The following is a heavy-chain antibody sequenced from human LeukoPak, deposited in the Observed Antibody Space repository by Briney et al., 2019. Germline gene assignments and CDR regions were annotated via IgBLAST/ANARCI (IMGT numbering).Heavy chain of an antibody. D-gene: IGHD3-10*02. CDR3: AELGITMIGGV. CDR1: GFTFSTYN. Sequence: GGSLRLSCAASGFTFSTYNMNWVRQAPGKGLEWVSSITSSSSYIYYADSVKGRFTISKDNAKNSLYLQMNSLRAEDTAVYYCAELGITMIGGVWGKGTTVTISS. J-gene: IGHJ6*04. CDR2: ITSSSSYI. V-gene: IGHV3-21*01.